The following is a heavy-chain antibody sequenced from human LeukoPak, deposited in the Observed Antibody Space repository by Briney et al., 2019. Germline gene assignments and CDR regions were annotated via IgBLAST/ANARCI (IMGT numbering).Heavy chain of an antibody. CDR2: IYPGDSDT. D-gene: IGHD3-22*01. J-gene: IGHJ3*02. CDR1: GYSFTRYW. CDR3: ARGGPHYFDSSGYSDAFDI. V-gene: IGHV5-51*01. Sequence: GESLKISCKGSGYSFTRYWIGWVRQMPGKGLEWMGIIYPGDSDTRYSPSFKGQVTISADKSISTAYLQWSSLKASDTAMYYCARGGPHYFDSSGYSDAFDIWGQGTMVTVSS.